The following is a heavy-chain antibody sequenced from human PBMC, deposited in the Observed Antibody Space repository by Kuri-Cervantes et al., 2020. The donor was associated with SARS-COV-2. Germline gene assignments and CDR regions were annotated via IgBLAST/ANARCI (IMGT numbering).Heavy chain of an antibody. Sequence: GESLKISCAASGFTFSGSAMHWVRQASGKGLEWVGRIRSKANSYATAYAASVKGRFTIPRDDSKNTAYLQMNSLRAEDTAVYYCAKDDYSGSYDFDYWGQGTLVTVSS. CDR3: AKDDYSGSYDFDY. CDR1: GFTFSGSA. J-gene: IGHJ4*02. V-gene: IGHV3-73*01. D-gene: IGHD1-26*01. CDR2: IRSKANSYAT.